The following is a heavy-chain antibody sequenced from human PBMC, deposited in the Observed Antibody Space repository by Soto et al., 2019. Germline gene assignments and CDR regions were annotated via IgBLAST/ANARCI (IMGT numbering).Heavy chain of an antibody. CDR3: ARPVGVEQQLVHDAFDL. CDR2: VYHSGST. CDR1: GGSISSSNYY. V-gene: IGHV4-39*01. J-gene: IGHJ3*01. Sequence: QLQLQESGPGLVKPSETLSLTCTVSGGSISSSNYYWGWIRQPPGKGLQWVGSVYHSGSTYYNPSLRSRVTISVDTSQNQFSVRLSSMTAADTAVYYCARPVGVEQQLVHDAFDLWGQGTMVAVSS. D-gene: IGHD6-13*01.